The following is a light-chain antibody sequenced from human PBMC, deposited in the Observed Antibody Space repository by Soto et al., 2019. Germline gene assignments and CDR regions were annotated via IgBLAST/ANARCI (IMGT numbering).Light chain of an antibody. Sequence: TVLTQSPGTLALASGEGATLSSRASQSVGCSLTWYKQSPGQAPTLLVYHKPNTATGIPETFSDSGSGTDFTLPISRIEPQDFAVYSCQQYESSPRTLCPGTKVDI. J-gene: IGKJ1*01. CDR3: QQYESSPRT. V-gene: IGKV3-20*01. CDR1: QSVGCS. CDR2: HKP.